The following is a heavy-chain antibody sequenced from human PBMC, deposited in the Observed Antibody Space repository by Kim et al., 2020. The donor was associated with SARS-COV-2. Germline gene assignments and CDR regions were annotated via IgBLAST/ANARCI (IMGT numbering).Heavy chain of an antibody. CDR2: IYPGDSDT. CDR3: ARHVGDGDTAMVTDY. D-gene: IGHD5-18*01. V-gene: IGHV5-51*01. Sequence: GESLKISCKGSGYSFTSYWIGWVRQMPGKGLEWMGIIYPGDSDTRYSPSFQGQVTISADKSISTAYLQWSSLKASDTAMYYCARHVGDGDTAMVTDYWGQGTLVTVSS. CDR1: GYSFTSYW. J-gene: IGHJ4*02.